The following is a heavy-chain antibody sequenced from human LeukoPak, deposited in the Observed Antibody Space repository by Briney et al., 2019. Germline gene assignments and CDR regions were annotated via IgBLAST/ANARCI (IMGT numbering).Heavy chain of an antibody. V-gene: IGHV1-69*01. Sequence: GSSVKVSCKASGGTFSSYAISWVRQAPGQGLEWMGGIIPIFGTANYAQKFQGRVTITADESTSTAYMELSSLRSEDTAVYYCARRYCSSTSCLFDIWGQGTMVTVSS. D-gene: IGHD2-2*01. CDR3: ARRYCSSTSCLFDI. J-gene: IGHJ3*02. CDR2: IIPIFGTA. CDR1: GGTFSSYA.